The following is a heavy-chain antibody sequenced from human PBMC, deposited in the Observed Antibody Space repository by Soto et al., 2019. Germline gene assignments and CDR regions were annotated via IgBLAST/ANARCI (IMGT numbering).Heavy chain of an antibody. V-gene: IGHV1-18*01. CDR1: GYTFTSYG. CDR3: ARIPHCRSTSCSNYGMDV. Sequence: ASVKVSCKASGYTFTSYGISWVRQAPGQGLEWMGWISAYNGNTNYAQKLQGRVTMTTDTSTSTAYMELRSLRSDDTAVYYCARIPHCRSTSCSNYGMDVWGQGTTVTVSS. CDR2: ISAYNGNT. D-gene: IGHD2-2*01. J-gene: IGHJ6*02.